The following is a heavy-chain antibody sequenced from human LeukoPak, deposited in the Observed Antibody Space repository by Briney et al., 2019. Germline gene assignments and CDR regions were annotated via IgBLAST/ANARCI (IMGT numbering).Heavy chain of an antibody. J-gene: IGHJ6*02. D-gene: IGHD5-18*01. CDR3: ARQGTAMATDYYYGMDV. CDR1: GYSFTSYW. CDR2: IYPGDSDT. V-gene: IGHV5-51*01. Sequence: GESLKISCKGSGYSFTSYWLGWVRQMPGKGLEWMGIIYPGDSDTRYSPSFQGQVTISADKSISTAYLQWSSLKASDTAMYYCARQGTAMATDYYYGMDVWGQGTTVTVSS.